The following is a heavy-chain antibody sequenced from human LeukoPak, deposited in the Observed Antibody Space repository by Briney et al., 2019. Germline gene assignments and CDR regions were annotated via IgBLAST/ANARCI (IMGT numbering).Heavy chain of an antibody. CDR1: GFIFSSYA. CDR3: ARDAEDFWSGYSLKY. D-gene: IGHD3-3*01. J-gene: IGHJ4*02. V-gene: IGHV3-30*04. Sequence: GGSLRLSCAASGFIFSSYAMHWVRQAPGKGLEWVAVISYDGSNKYYADSVKGRFTISRDNSKNTLYLQMNSLRAEDTAVYYCARDAEDFWSGYSLKYWSQGTLVTVSS. CDR2: ISYDGSNK.